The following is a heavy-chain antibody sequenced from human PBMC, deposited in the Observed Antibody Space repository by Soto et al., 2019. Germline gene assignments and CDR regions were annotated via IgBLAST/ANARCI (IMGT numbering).Heavy chain of an antibody. CDR3: ARDCEVTIFGVVIHYGMDV. V-gene: IGHV3-33*01. D-gene: IGHD3-3*01. CDR1: GFTFSSYG. CDR2: IWYDGSNK. J-gene: IGHJ6*02. Sequence: GGSLRLSCAASGFTFSSYGMHWVRQAPGKGLEWVAVIWYDGSNKYYADSVKGRFTISRDNSKNTLYLQMNSLRAEDTAVYYCARDCEVTIFGVVIHYGMDVWGQGTTVTVSS.